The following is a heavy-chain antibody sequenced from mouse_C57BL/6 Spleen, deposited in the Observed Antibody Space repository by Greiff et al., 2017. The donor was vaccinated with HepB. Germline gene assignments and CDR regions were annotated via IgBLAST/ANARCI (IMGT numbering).Heavy chain of an antibody. V-gene: IGHV2-9-1*01. J-gene: IGHJ2*01. CDR1: GFSLTSYA. Sequence: VQLQQSGPGLVAPSQSLSITCTVSGFSLTSYAISWVRQPPGKGLEWLGVIWTGGGTNYNSALKSRLSISKDNSKSQVFLKMNSLQTDDTARYYCARNPITGPYYFDYWGQGTTLTVSS. CDR2: IWTGGGT. D-gene: IGHD1-3*01. CDR3: ARNPITGPYYFDY.